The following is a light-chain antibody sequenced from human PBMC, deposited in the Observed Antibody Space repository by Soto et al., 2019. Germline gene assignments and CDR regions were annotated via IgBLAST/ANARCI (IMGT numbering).Light chain of an antibody. Sequence: EMVLTQSPGTLSLSPGERATLSCRDSQSVSRSYLAWYQQKPGQAPRLLIYGGSSRATGIPVRFSGSGSETNFTLTITRLEPEDFAVYYCQQYSSSRTFGQGTKVDIK. J-gene: IGKJ1*01. CDR2: GGS. CDR3: QQYSSSRT. CDR1: QSVSRSY. V-gene: IGKV3-20*01.